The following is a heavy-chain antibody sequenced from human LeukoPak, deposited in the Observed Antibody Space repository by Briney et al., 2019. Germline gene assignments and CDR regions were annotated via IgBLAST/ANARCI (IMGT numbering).Heavy chain of an antibody. CDR3: ATLDTATLNAFDI. Sequence: GESLRISCKGSGYSFTSYWISWVRQMPGKGLEWMGRIDPSDSYTNYSPSFQGHVTISADKPISTAYLQWSSLKASDTAMYYCATLDTATLNAFDIWGQGTMVTVSS. CDR1: GYSFTSYW. V-gene: IGHV5-10-1*01. J-gene: IGHJ3*02. CDR2: IDPSDSYT. D-gene: IGHD5-18*01.